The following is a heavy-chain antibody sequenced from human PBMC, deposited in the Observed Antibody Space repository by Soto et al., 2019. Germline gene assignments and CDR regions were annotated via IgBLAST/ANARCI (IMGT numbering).Heavy chain of an antibody. J-gene: IGHJ4*02. CDR1: GFSFTTTRMG. CDR2: IYCDGES. Sequence: QITLKEAGPTLVKPTETLTLTCTFSGFSFTTTRMGVGWTRQPPGKALEWLAIIYCDGESRYNPLLRRRLTLTEATSNNQVVLTMTNMDPKDTATYYCAHRDSTGTTTYFDSWGQGIPVTVAS. D-gene: IGHD1-1*01. CDR3: AHRDSTGTTTYFDS. V-gene: IGHV2-5*02.